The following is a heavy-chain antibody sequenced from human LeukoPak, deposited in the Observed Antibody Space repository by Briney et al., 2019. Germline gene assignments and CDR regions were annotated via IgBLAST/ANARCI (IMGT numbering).Heavy chain of an antibody. CDR2: IISISGTA. Sequence: SVTVSCKASGGTFSSHAIAWVRQAPRQGPEWMGGIISISGTADYAQKFQGRVTITTDQSTSTAYMELSSLTSDDTAVYYCARGLQYQLLKALRYYYMDVWGEGTTVTVSS. V-gene: IGHV1-69*05. CDR1: GGTFSSHA. CDR3: ARGLQYQLLKALRYYYMDV. D-gene: IGHD2-2*01. J-gene: IGHJ6*03.